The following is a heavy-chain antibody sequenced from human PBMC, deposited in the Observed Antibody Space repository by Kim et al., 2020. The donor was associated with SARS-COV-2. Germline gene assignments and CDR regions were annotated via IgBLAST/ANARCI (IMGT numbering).Heavy chain of an antibody. D-gene: IGHD3-16*01. Sequence: GGSLRLSCAASGFTFSSYGMHWVRQAPGKGLEWVAVIWYDGSNKYYTDSVKGRFTISRDNSKNTLYLQMNSLRAEDTAVYYCAADVYRNAFDIWGQGTMVTVSS. CDR1: GFTFSSYG. J-gene: IGHJ3*02. CDR3: AADVYRNAFDI. CDR2: IWYDGSNK. V-gene: IGHV3-33*01.